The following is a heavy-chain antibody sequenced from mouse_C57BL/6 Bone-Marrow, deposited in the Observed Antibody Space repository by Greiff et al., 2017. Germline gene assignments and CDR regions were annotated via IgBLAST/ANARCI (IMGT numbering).Heavy chain of an antibody. CDR2: ISSGSSTI. V-gene: IGHV5-17*01. CDR3: ARRDYGSSPHWYFDV. CDR1: GFTFSDYG. D-gene: IGHD1-1*01. J-gene: IGHJ1*03. Sequence: VQLQQSGGGLVKPGGSLKLSCAASGFTFSDYGMHWVRQAPEKGLEWVAYISSGSSTIYYADTVKGRFTISRDNAKNTLFLQMTSLRSEDTAMYYCARRDYGSSPHWYFDVWGTGTTVTVSS.